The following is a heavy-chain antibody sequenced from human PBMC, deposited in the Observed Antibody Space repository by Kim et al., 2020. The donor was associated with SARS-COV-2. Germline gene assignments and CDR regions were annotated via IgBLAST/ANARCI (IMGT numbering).Heavy chain of an antibody. CDR3: ARDTQDYYDSSDGFGY. D-gene: IGHD3-22*01. J-gene: IGHJ4*02. CDR1: GFTVSSNY. V-gene: IGHV3-66*01. CDR2: IYSGGST. Sequence: GGSLRLSCAASGFTVSSNYMSWVRQAPGKGLEWVSVIYSGGSTYYADSVKGRFTISRDNSKNTLYLQMNSLRAEDTAVYYCARDTQDYYDSSDGFGYWGQGTLVTVSS.